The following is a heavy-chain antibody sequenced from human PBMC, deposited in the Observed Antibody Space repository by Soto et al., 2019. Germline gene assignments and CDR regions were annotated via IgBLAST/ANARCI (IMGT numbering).Heavy chain of an antibody. V-gene: IGHV3-33*01. CDR2: IWYDGSNK. CDR1: GFTFSSYG. D-gene: IGHD2-2*02. CDR3: ASGQPLLYGTTFFAAFDY. Sequence: GGSLRLSCAASGFTFSSYGMHWVRQAPGKGLEWVAVIWYDGSNKYYADSVKGRFTISRDNSKNTLYLQMNSLGAEDTAVYYCASGQPLLYGTTFFAAFDYWGQGTLVTVSS. J-gene: IGHJ4*02.